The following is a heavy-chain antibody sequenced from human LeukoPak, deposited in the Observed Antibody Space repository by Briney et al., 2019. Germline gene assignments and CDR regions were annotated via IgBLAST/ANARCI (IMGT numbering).Heavy chain of an antibody. J-gene: IGHJ5*02. Sequence: SETLSLTCTVSGASISSGSYYWSWIRQPAGKGLEWIGRIYTSGSTNYNPSLKSRVTISVDTSKNQFSLKLSSVTAADTAVYYCARVGYYYDNSGYYYGDWLDPWGQGTLVTVSS. CDR3: ARVGYYYDNSGYYYGDWLDP. CDR1: GASISSGSYY. CDR2: IYTSGST. D-gene: IGHD3-22*01. V-gene: IGHV4-61*02.